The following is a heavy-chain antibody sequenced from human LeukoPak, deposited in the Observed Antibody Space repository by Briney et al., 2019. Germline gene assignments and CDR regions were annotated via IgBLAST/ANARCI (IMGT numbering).Heavy chain of an antibody. Sequence: ASVKVSCKASGYGLSNYAMNWVRQAPGQGLEWMGWINTRNGNPTYAQGFTGRFVFSLDTSISTAYPQISSLKADDTALYYCARGRGGSSGYLYYFDYWGQGTLVTVSS. D-gene: IGHD3-22*01. CDR2: INTRNGNP. V-gene: IGHV7-4-1*02. CDR1: GYGLSNYA. J-gene: IGHJ4*02. CDR3: ARGRGGSSGYLYYFDY.